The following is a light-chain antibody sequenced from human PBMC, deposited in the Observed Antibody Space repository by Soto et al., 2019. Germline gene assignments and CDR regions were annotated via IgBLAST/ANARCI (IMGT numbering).Light chain of an antibody. Sequence: QSALTQPASVSGSPGQSITISCTGTSSDVGSYNLVSWYQQHPGKAPKLMIYEVSKRPSGVSNRFSGSKSGNTASLTISGLQAEDEADYYCCSYAGSSTFEFGGGTKFTVL. CDR2: EVS. CDR3: CSYAGSSTFE. J-gene: IGLJ2*01. CDR1: SSDVGSYNL. V-gene: IGLV2-23*02.